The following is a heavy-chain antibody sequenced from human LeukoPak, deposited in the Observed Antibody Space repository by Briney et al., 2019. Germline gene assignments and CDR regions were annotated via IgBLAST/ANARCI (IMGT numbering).Heavy chain of an antibody. V-gene: IGHV3-74*01. CDR3: ATKQWLAPPPDS. Sequence: PGGSLRLSCGASGFPFSKYWMLWVRQAPGKGLESVSRINTDGTVTTYPASVKGRFTVSRDNADNTMFLQMNSVRDEDTAVYYCATKQWLAPPPDSWGQGTPVTVSS. CDR1: GFPFSKYW. J-gene: IGHJ4*02. CDR2: INTDGTVT. D-gene: IGHD6-19*01.